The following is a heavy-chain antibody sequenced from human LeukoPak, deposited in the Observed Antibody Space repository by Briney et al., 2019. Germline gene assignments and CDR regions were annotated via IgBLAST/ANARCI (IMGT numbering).Heavy chain of an antibody. D-gene: IGHD6-19*01. V-gene: IGHV3-30*02. CDR2: IRYDGSNK. J-gene: IGHJ4*02. Sequence: PGGSLRLSCAASGFTFSSYGMHWVRQAPGKGLEWVAFIRYDGSNKYYADSVKGRFTISRDNSKNTLYLQMNSLTAEDTAVYYCAKDSGIAVAGTSFDYWGQGTLVTVSS. CDR3: AKDSGIAVAGTSFDY. CDR1: GFTFSSYG.